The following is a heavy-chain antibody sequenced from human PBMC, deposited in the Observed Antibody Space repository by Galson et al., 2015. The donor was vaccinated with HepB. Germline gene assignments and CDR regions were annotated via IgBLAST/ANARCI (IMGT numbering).Heavy chain of an antibody. CDR3: AGLILTGYPSYGMDV. J-gene: IGHJ6*02. V-gene: IGHV1-69*13. D-gene: IGHD3-9*01. CDR2: IIPIFGTA. Sequence: SVKVSCKASGGTFSSYAISWVRQAPGQGLEWMGGIIPIFGTANYAQKFQGRVTITADESTSTAYMELSSLRSEDTAVYYCAGLILTGYPSYGMDVWGQGTTVTVSS. CDR1: GGTFSSYA.